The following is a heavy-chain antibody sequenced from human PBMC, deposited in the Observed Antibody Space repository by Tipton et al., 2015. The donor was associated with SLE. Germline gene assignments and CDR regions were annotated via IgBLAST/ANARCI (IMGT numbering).Heavy chain of an antibody. CDR2: IIPIFGTA. J-gene: IGHJ4*02. CDR3: ARGAEQDIVVVVAATLDY. V-gene: IGHV1-69*01. D-gene: IGHD2-15*01. Sequence: QLVQSGAEVKKPGSSVKVSCKASGGTFSSYAISWVRQAPGQGLEWTGGIIPIFGTANYAQKFQGRVTITADESTSTAYMELSSLRSEDTAVFYCARGAEQDIVVVVAATLDYWGQGTLVTVSS. CDR1: GGTFSSYA.